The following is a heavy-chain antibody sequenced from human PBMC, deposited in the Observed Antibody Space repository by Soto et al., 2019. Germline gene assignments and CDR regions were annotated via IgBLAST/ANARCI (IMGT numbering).Heavy chain of an antibody. J-gene: IGHJ4*02. D-gene: IGHD6-6*01. V-gene: IGHV1-8*01. CDR3: ARAFTSSSSYYFDY. CDR1: GYTFTSYD. Sequence: QVPLVQSGAEVKKPGASVKVSCKASGYTFTSYDINWVRQATGQGLEWMGWMNPNSGNTGYAQKFQGRVTMTRNTSISTAYMELSSLRSEDTAVYYCARAFTSSSSYYFDYWGQGTLVTVSS. CDR2: MNPNSGNT.